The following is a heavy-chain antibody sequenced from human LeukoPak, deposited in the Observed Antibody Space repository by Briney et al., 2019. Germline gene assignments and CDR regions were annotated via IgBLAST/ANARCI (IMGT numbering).Heavy chain of an antibody. D-gene: IGHD3-10*01. J-gene: IGHJ4*02. Sequence: GGSLRLSCAASGFTFSNYNINWVRQAPGKGLEWVSYISSSGSSIYFADSVKGRFTISRDNAKNSLFLQMNSLRDEDTAVYYCARDYGHHGEYFDFWGQGTLVTVSP. CDR2: ISSSGSSI. V-gene: IGHV3-48*02. CDR3: ARDYGHHGEYFDF. CDR1: GFTFSNYN.